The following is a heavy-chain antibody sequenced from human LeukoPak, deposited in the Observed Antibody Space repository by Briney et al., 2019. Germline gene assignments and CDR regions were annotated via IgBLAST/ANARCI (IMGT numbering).Heavy chain of an antibody. Sequence: SETLSLTCTVSGGSISSSAYHWGWIRQPPGKGLEWIGSIHSSGSTYYNPSLKSRVTISVRTSKNQFSLKLTSVTAADTAVYYCARSYGDFDYWGQGALVTVSS. D-gene: IGHD4-17*01. V-gene: IGHV4-39*07. CDR3: ARSYGDFDY. CDR2: IHSSGST. CDR1: GGSISSSAYH. J-gene: IGHJ4*02.